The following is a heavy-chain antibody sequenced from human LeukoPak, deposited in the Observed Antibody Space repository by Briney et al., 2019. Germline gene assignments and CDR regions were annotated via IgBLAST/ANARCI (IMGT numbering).Heavy chain of an antibody. J-gene: IGHJ6*03. CDR3: ARVGGTTIGYYYYYMDV. CDR1: GGSFSGYY. D-gene: IGHD5-12*01. CDR2: INHSGST. Sequence: SETLSLTCAVYGGSFSGYYWSWIRQPPGKGLEWIGEINHSGSTNCNPSLKSRVTISVDTSKNQFSLKLSSVTAADTAVYYCARVGGTTIGYYYYYMDVWGKGTTVTVSS. V-gene: IGHV4-34*01.